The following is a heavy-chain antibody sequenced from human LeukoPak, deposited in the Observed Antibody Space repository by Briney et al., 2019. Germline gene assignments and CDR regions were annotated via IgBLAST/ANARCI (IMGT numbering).Heavy chain of an antibody. CDR1: GFTFSSYW. Sequence: GGSLRLSCAASGFTFSSYWMSWVRQAPGRGLEWVANMNQVGIQKYYVDSVKDRFTISRDNAKNSLYLQMNSLRDEDTAVYYCASGSLARGGSDYWGQGTLVTVSS. CDR2: MNQVGIQK. J-gene: IGHJ4*02. D-gene: IGHD2-2*03. V-gene: IGHV3-7*01. CDR3: ASGSLARGGSDY.